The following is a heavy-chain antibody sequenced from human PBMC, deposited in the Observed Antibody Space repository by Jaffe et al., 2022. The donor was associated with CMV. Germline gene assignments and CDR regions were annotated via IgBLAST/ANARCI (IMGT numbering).Heavy chain of an antibody. CDR2: IYYSGST. D-gene: IGHD2-15*01. J-gene: IGHJ5*02. CDR1: GGSISSGGYY. Sequence: QVQLQESGPGLVKPSQTLSLTCTVSGGSISSGGYYWSWIRQHPGKGLEWIGYIYYSGSTYYNPSLKSRVTISVDTSKNQFSLKLSSVTAADTAVYYCARRGVARYCSGGSCYSYNWFDPWGQGTLVTVSS. CDR3: ARRGVARYCSGGSCYSYNWFDP. V-gene: IGHV4-31*03.